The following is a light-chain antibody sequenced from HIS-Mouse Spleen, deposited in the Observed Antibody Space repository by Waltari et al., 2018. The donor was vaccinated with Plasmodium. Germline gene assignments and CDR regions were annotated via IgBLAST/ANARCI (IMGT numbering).Light chain of an antibody. CDR3: QSADSSGTPNWV. CDR1: ALPTHY. Sequence: SYELTQPPSVSVSPGQTARTTCSGDALPTHYAYWYQQKPGQAPVLVIYKDSERPSGIPERFSGSSSGTTVTLTISGVQAEDEADYYCQSADSSGTPNWVFGGGTKLTVL. J-gene: IGLJ3*02. V-gene: IGLV3-25*03. CDR2: KDS.